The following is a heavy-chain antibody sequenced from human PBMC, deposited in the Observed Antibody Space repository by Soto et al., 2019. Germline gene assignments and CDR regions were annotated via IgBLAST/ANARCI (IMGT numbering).Heavy chain of an antibody. V-gene: IGHV4-39*01. D-gene: IGHD3-3*01. CDR3: ARHLITIFGVVIIQVPEEMNWFDP. Sequence: TSETLSLTCTVSGGSISSSSYYWGWIRQPPGKGLEWIGSIYYSGSTYYNPSLKSRVTISVDTSKNQFSLKLSSVTAADTAVYYCARHLITIFGVVIIQVPEEMNWFDPWGQGTLVTVSS. J-gene: IGHJ5*02. CDR2: IYYSGST. CDR1: GGSISSSSYY.